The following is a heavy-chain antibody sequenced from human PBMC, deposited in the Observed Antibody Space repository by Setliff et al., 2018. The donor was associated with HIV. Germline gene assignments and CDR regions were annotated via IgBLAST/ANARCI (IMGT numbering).Heavy chain of an antibody. CDR2: SIPMYGTS. CDR1: GGTFSSYA. V-gene: IGHV1-69*05. CDR3: ARSPRYSSGWYDSYFDQ. D-gene: IGHD6-19*01. Sequence: GASVKVSCKASGGTFSSYAISWVRQAPGQGLEWMGGSIPMYGTSNYAQKFQGRVTITTDESTSTAYIELSRLRSDDTAVYYCARSPRYSSGWYDSYFDQWGQGTLVTVSS. J-gene: IGHJ4*02.